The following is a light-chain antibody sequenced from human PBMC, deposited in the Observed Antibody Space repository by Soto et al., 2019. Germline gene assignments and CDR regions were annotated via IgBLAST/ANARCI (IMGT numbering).Light chain of an antibody. CDR1: QNISSY. CDR3: QQSYRTPLT. V-gene: IGKV1-39*01. Sequence: DIQMTQSPSSLSASVGDRVTITCRASQNISSYLNWYQQKPGKAPKLLIYAASSLQSGVPSRFSGSGSGTDFTLTISSLQPEDFATYYGQQSYRTPLTFGGGTKVEIK. J-gene: IGKJ4*01. CDR2: AAS.